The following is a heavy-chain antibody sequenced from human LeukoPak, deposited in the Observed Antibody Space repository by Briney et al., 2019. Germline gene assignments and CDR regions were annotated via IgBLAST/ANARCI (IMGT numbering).Heavy chain of an antibody. CDR1: GGSISSYY. V-gene: IGHV4-59*01. CDR3: TRSYYGLYDF. Sequence: SETLSLTCTVSGGSISSYYWSWIRQPPGKGLEWIGYIYYSGSTNYNPSLKSRVTISVDTSKNQFSLKLSSVTAANTAVYYCTRSYYGLYDFWGQGTMVTVSS. D-gene: IGHD1-26*01. J-gene: IGHJ3*01. CDR2: IYYSGST.